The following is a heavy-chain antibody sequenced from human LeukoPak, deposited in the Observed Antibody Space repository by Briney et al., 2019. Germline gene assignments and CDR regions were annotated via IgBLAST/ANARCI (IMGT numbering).Heavy chain of an antibody. V-gene: IGHV4-61*08. CDR3: ARDQAPTGGYWYFDL. J-gene: IGHJ2*01. CDR2: GYYSGST. CDR1: GGSISSGGYY. Sequence: SETLSLTCTVSGGSISSGGYYWSWIRREPGKGLEWVGYGYYSGSTNYNPSLKSRVTISVDTSKNQFSLKLSSVTAADTAVYYCARDQAPTGGYWYFDLWGRGTLVTVSS. D-gene: IGHD7-27*01.